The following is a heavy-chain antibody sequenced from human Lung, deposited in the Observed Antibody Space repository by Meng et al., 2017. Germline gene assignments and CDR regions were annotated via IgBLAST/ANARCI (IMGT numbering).Heavy chain of an antibody. Sequence: QVHLVQSGPEVRKPGASGKVSCQASGDSFTNYGINWVRQAPGKGLEWMGWTSTYNSNRNYAQSLQGRVTMTTDTSTTTAYMELRSLTFDDTAVYYCARGRHCSSTTCYLSDSWGQGTLVTVSS. CDR2: TSTYNSNR. CDR3: ARGRHCSSTTCYLSDS. J-gene: IGHJ4*02. V-gene: IGHV1-18*01. D-gene: IGHD2-2*01. CDR1: GDSFTNYG.